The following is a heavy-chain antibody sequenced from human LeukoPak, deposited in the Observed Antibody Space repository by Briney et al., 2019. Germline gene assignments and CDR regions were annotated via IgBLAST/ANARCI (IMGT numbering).Heavy chain of an antibody. V-gene: IGHV3-7*03. D-gene: IGHD6-19*01. CDR3: AREDSSRVLYYYYYGMDV. CDR2: MKQDGSEK. J-gene: IGHJ6*02. Sequence: GGSLRLSCAASGFTFRSYWMSWVRQAPGKGLEWVANMKQDGSEKYYVDSVKGRFTISRDNAKNSLYLQMNSLRAEDTAVYYCAREDSSRVLYYYYYGMDVWGQGTTVTVSS. CDR1: GFTFRSYW.